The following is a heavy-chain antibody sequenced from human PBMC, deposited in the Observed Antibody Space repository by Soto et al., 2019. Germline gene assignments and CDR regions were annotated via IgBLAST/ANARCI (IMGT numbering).Heavy chain of an antibody. Sequence: QVQLVQSGAEVKKPGSSVKVSCKASGGTFSSYTISWVRQAPGQGLEWMGRIIPILGIANYAQKFQGRVTIXVDESXXTASMELSSLRSEDTAVYYCARARGAGLFRYYFDYWGQGTLVTVSS. D-gene: IGHD6-19*01. CDR1: GGTFSSYT. CDR3: ARARGAGLFRYYFDY. CDR2: IIPILGIA. V-gene: IGHV1-69*02. J-gene: IGHJ4*02.